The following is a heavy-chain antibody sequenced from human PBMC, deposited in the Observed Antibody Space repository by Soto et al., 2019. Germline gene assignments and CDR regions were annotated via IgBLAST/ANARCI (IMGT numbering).Heavy chain of an antibody. D-gene: IGHD3-3*01. CDR1: GFTFSRHA. CDR2: ISRDGSYI. Sequence: RGSLRLSCAASGFTFSRHAIHWVRLTPGRGLEWVLAISRDGSYIYYTDSVKGRFTVSRDNSKNTVFVQMNRLIPDDTALYFCARTRNGGVADSFDSWGQGTRVTVSS. V-gene: IGHV3-30*04. J-gene: IGHJ5*01. CDR3: ARTRNGGVADSFDS.